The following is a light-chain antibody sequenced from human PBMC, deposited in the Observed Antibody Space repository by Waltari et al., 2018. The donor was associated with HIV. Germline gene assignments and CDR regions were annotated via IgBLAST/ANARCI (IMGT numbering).Light chain of an antibody. J-gene: IGLJ1*01. V-gene: IGLV1-51*01. Sequence: QSILTRPPSVSAAPGHNVNISCSGSTSNLAHNSVSWYQHIPGTAPKLLIFENDKRPSGIPDRFSGSKSGTSAILGIIGLQPGDEADYYCGTWDTSLAAYVFTTGTKVTV. CDR2: END. CDR1: TSNLAHNS. CDR3: GTWDTSLAAYV.